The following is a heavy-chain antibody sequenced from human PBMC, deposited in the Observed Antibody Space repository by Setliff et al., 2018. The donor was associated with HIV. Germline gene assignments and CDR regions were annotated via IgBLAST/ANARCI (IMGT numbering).Heavy chain of an antibody. CDR2: INHSGST. J-gene: IGHJ3*02. CDR1: GGSFSGYY. V-gene: IGHV4-34*01. D-gene: IGHD6-19*01. Sequence: ETLSLTCAVYGGSFSGYYRSWIRQPPGKGLEWIGEINHSGSTNSNPSLKSRVTVSVDTSRNQFSLILKSVTAADTAMYYCAREDRGWSNRGSFDIWGQGTMVTVSS. CDR3: AREDRGWSNRGSFDI.